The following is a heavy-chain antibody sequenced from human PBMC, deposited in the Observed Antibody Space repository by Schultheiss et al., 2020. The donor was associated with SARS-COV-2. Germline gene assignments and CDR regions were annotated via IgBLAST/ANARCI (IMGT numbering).Heavy chain of an antibody. CDR3: ARARDYGDGYYYGMDV. Sequence: SVKVSCKASGGTFSSYAISWVRQAPGQGLEWMGGIIPIFGTANYAQKFQGRVTITADESTSTAYMELSSLRSEDTAVYYCARARDYGDGYYYGMDVWGQGTTVTVSS. V-gene: IGHV1-69*13. D-gene: IGHD4-17*01. CDR2: IIPIFGTA. CDR1: GGTFSSYA. J-gene: IGHJ6*02.